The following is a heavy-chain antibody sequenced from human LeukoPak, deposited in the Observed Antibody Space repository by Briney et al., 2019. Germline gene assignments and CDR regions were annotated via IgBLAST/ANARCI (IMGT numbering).Heavy chain of an antibody. Sequence: GGSLRLSCAASGFTFSSYGMHWVRQAPGKGLEWVAVISYDGSNKYYADSVKGRFTISRDNSKNTLYLQMNSLRAEDTAVYYCAKDYVGLPAATYFDYWGQGTLVTVSS. CDR2: ISYDGSNK. V-gene: IGHV3-30*18. D-gene: IGHD3-16*01. CDR3: AKDYVGLPAATYFDY. CDR1: GFTFSSYG. J-gene: IGHJ4*02.